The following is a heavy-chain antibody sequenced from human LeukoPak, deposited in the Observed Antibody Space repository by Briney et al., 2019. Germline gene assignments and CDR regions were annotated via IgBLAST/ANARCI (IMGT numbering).Heavy chain of an antibody. CDR2: IKQDGSDK. J-gene: IGHJ3*02. CDR3: ARDIEDASGREGEPDAFDI. Sequence: GGSLRLSCAASGFTFSSYWMSWVRQAPGKGLEWVANIKQDGSDKYYVDSVKGRFTISRDNSKNTLYLQMNSLRAEDTAVYYCARDIEDASGREGEPDAFDIWGQGTMVTVSS. V-gene: IGHV3-7*01. CDR1: GFTFSSYW. D-gene: IGHD3-10*01.